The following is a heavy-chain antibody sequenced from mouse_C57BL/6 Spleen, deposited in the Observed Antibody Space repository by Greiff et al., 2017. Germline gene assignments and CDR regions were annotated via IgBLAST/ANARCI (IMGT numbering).Heavy chain of an antibody. Sequence: QVQLQQSGAELVRPGSSVKLSCKASGYTFTSYWMHWVKQRPIQGLEWIGNIDPSDSETNYNQKFKDKATLTVDKSSSTAYMQLSSLTSEDSAVYYCARIGSTYCFDYWGQGTTLTVSS. CDR1: GYTFTSYW. CDR3: ARIGSTYCFDY. V-gene: IGHV1-52*01. D-gene: IGHD5-1*01. CDR2: IDPSDSET. J-gene: IGHJ2*01.